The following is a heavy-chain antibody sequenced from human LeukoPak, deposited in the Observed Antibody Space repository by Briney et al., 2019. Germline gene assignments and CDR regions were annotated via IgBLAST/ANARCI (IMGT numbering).Heavy chain of an antibody. CDR1: GGSISSSNW. CDR3: AREASNYYYYGMDV. V-gene: IGHV4-4*02. CDR2: IYHSGST. Sequence: SETLSLTCAVSGGSISSSNWWSWVRQPPGKGLEWIGEIYHSGSTNYNPSLKSRVTISVDKSKNQFSLKLSSVTAADTAVYYCAREASNYYYYGMDVWGQGTTVTVSS. J-gene: IGHJ6*02. D-gene: IGHD4-11*01.